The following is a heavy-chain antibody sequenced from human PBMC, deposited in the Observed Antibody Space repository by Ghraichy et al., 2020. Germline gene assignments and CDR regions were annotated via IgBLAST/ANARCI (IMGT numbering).Heavy chain of an antibody. CDR1: RAAAGSTFRSYA. V-gene: IGHV1-69*06. J-gene: IGHJ4*02. Sequence: SVKVSCKTARAAAGSTFRSYAISWGRQAPGQKLEWMGGIIPVFERATYAQSVLGRVTITADKSTTTANMELSDLRSEDTAVYYCARCDAAFREFDYWGQGTLVTVSS. CDR2: IIPVFERA. D-gene: IGHD3-10*01. CDR3: ARCDAAFREFDY.